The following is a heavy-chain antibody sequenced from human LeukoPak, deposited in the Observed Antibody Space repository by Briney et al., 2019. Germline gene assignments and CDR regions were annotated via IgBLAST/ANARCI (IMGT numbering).Heavy chain of an antibody. V-gene: IGHV3-33*01. CDR1: GFTFSSYG. D-gene: IGHD6-13*01. Sequence: PGRSLRLSCAASGFTFSSYGMHWVRQAPGKGLEWVAVIWSDGSTKYYADYVKGRFTISRDNSENTLYLQMNSLRAEDTAVYYCARGQPPSYYDMDVWGQGTTVSVSS. CDR3: ARGQPPSYYDMDV. CDR2: IWSDGSTK. J-gene: IGHJ6*02.